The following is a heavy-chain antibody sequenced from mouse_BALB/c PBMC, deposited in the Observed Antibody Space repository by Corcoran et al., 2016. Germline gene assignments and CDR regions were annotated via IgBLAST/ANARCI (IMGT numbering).Heavy chain of an antibody. D-gene: IGHD2-2*01. CDR1: GFPITSGYY. J-gene: IGHJ2*01. CDR2: ITHSGET. Sequence: QMQLQESGPGLVKPSQSLFLACSITGFPITSGYYWIWIRQSPGKPLEWMGYITHSGETFYNPSLQSPISITRETSKNQVFLQLNSVTTEDTAMYYCAGDRYGYDYCDYWGQGTTPTVSS. V-gene: IGHV12-3*02. CDR3: AGDRYGYDYCDY.